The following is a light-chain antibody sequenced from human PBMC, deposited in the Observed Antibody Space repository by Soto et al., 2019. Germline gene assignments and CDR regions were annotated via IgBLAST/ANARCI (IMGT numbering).Light chain of an antibody. Sequence: QSALTQPASVSGSPGQSIAISCTGTSSDVGGYNYVSWYQQLPGKAPKLLISEVSNRPSGVSHRFSGSKSGNTASLTVSGLQPEDEADYYCSSYAGSNKSVFGTGTKVTVL. CDR1: SSDVGGYNY. CDR3: SSYAGSNKSV. CDR2: EVS. V-gene: IGLV2-14*01. J-gene: IGLJ1*01.